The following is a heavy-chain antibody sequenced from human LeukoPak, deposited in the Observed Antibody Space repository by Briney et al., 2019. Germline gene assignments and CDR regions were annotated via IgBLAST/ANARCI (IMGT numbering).Heavy chain of an antibody. CDR1: GGSISSGSYY. D-gene: IGHD2-2*02. J-gene: IGHJ4*02. CDR3: ARDPLPDCSSTSCYTI. Sequence: PSETLSLTYTVSGGSISSGSYYWSWIRQPAGKGLEWIGRIYTSGSTNYNPSLKSRVTISVDTSKNQFSLKLSSVTAADTAVYYCARDPLPDCSSTSCYTIWGQGTLVTVSS. CDR2: IYTSGST. V-gene: IGHV4-61*02.